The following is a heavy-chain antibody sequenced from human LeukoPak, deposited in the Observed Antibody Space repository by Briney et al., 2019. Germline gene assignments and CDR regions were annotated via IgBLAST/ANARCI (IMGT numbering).Heavy chain of an antibody. CDR3: ARDAPGVSGVFDY. Sequence: GASVKVSCKASGYTFSSYGFSWVRQAPGQGLEWTGWISAYNGNTNYAQKFQGRVTMTTDTSTSTVYMELRSLRSDDTAVYYCARDAPGVSGVFDYWGQGTLVTVSS. V-gene: IGHV1-18*01. D-gene: IGHD2-8*01. CDR2: ISAYNGNT. CDR1: GYTFSSYG. J-gene: IGHJ4*02.